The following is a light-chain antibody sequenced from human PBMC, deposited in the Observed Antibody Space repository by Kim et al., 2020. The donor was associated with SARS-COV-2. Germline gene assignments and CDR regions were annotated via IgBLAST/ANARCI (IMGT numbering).Light chain of an antibody. J-gene: IGLJ3*02. CDR1: NLGSKY. CDR3: QAWDSSTWV. Sequence: VAPGQTASITCAGDNLGSKYVCWYQQRPGQAPVLVIYQDTNRPSGIPERLSGSNSGNTATLTISGAQAVDEADYYCQAWDSSTWVFGGGTKLTVL. CDR2: QDT. V-gene: IGLV3-9*01.